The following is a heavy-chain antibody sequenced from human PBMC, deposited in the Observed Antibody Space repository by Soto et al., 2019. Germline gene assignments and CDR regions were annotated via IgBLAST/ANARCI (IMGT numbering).Heavy chain of an antibody. CDR1: GFTFSSYA. CDR3: AKALGSYSFYYYGMDV. CDR2: ISYDGSNK. V-gene: IGHV3-30-3*01. J-gene: IGHJ6*02. D-gene: IGHD1-26*01. Sequence: PGGSLRLSCAASGFTFSSYAMHWVLQAPGKGLEWVAVISYDGSNKYYADSVKGRFTISRDNSKNTLYLQMNSLRAEDTAVYYCAKALGSYSFYYYGMDVWGQGTTVTVSS.